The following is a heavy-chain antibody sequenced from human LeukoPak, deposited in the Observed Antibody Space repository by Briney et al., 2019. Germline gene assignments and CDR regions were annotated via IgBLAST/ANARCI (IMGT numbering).Heavy chain of an antibody. D-gene: IGHD5-24*01. CDR3: AREEEVAAYNFDY. J-gene: IGHJ4*02. V-gene: IGHV1-46*01. CDR1: GYTFTSYS. CDR2: INPSFSRS. Sequence: ASVKVSCKASGYTFTSYSMHWVRQAPGQGLEWMGIINPSFSRSSYAQKFQGRVTMTTDKSTSPGYMELSRLRSEDTAMYYCAREEEVAAYNFDYWGQGTLVTVSS.